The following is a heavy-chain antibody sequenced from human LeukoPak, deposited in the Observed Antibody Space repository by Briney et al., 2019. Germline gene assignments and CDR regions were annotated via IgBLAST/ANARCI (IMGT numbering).Heavy chain of an antibody. D-gene: IGHD6-19*01. CDR2: ISYDGSNK. CDR3: AKDSYSSGWH. V-gene: IGHV3-30*18. Sequence: GRSLRLSCAASGFTFSSYGMHWVRQAPGKGLERVAVISYDGSNKYYADSVKGRFTISRDNSKNTLYLQMNSLRAGDTAVYYCAKDSYSSGWHWGQGTLVTVSS. J-gene: IGHJ4*02. CDR1: GFTFSSYG.